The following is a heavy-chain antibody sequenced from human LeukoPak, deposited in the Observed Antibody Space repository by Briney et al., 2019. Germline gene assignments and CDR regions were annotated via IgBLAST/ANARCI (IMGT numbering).Heavy chain of an antibody. CDR3: ASWADGDIRSTSSDNLSFDY. CDR2: IYHSGST. CDR1: GYSISSGYY. Sequence: SETLSLTCTVSGYSISSGYYWGWIRQPPGKGLEWIGSIYHSGSTYYNPSLKSRVTISVDTSKNQFSLKLSSVTAADTAVYYCASWADGDIRSTSSDNLSFDYWGQGTLVTVSS. V-gene: IGHV4-38-2*02. D-gene: IGHD2-2*01. J-gene: IGHJ4*02.